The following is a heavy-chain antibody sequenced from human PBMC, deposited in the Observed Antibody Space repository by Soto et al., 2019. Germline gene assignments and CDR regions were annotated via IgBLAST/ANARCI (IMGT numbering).Heavy chain of an antibody. Sequence: GGSLRLSCVASGFTFSNYAMGWVRQAPGKGLEWVSAIGGGGGSTFYADSVKGRFTISRDNSKKTLYLQMNSLSAEDTAVYYCAKTAEAVAGTVYGYWGQGTLVTVSS. J-gene: IGHJ4*02. V-gene: IGHV3-23*01. CDR3: AKTAEAVAGTVYGY. D-gene: IGHD6-19*01. CDR2: IGGGGGST. CDR1: GFTFSNYA.